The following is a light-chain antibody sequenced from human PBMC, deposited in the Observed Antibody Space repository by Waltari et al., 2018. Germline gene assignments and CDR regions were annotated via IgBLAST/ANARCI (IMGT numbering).Light chain of an antibody. CDR3: AAWDDSLNRV. CDR2: SNS. Sequence: QSVLTQPPSASGTPGQRVTISCSGSGSHIGSNAVSWYQQLPGTAPKILIYSNSLRPSGVPDRFSGSKSGTSASLAISGLQSEDEADYYCAAWDDSLNRVFGGGTKLTVL. V-gene: IGLV1-44*01. J-gene: IGLJ2*01. CDR1: GSHIGSNA.